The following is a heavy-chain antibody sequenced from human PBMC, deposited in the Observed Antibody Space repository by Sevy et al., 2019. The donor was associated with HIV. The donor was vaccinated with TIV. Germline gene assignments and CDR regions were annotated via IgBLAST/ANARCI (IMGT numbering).Heavy chain of an antibody. V-gene: IGHV3-53*01. D-gene: IGHD3-16*02. CDR1: GFNVNDNY. Sequence: GGSLRLSCAASGFNVNDNYMTWVRQAPGKGLEWVSIIHADGSSYYADSVKGRLTMSRDDSKNIMNLQMNSLRADDTAVYYCARDRRFCGNECYLYYYYGMDVWGQGTAVTVSS. CDR2: IHADGSS. J-gene: IGHJ6*02. CDR3: ARDRRFCGNECYLYYYYGMDV.